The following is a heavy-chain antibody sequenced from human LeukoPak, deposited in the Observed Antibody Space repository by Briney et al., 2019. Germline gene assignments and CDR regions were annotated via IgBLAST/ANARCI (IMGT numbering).Heavy chain of an antibody. V-gene: IGHV3-74*01. CDR2: INSAGSNT. J-gene: IGHJ3*02. D-gene: IGHD3-10*01. CDR3: ARGSGSYGQRALDI. Sequence: PGGSLRLSCAGSGFTFTSYWMHWVRQAPGKGLGWVSLINSAGSNTIYADSVKGRFTIPRDNAKNTLYLQMNSLRAEDTAVYYCARGSGSYGQRALDIWGQGTMVTVSS. CDR1: GFTFTSYW.